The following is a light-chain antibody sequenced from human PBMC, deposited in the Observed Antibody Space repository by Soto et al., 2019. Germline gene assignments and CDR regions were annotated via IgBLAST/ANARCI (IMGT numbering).Light chain of an antibody. Sequence: QLVLTQSPSASASLGASVKLTCTLSSGHNSYAIAWHQQQPEKGPRYLMKVNSDGSHSKGDGIPDRFSGSSSGAERYLTISSLQSEDEADYYCQTWSTDIRVIGGGTKLTVL. J-gene: IGLJ3*02. V-gene: IGLV4-69*01. CDR3: QTWSTDIRV. CDR1: SGHNSYA. CDR2: VNSDGSH.